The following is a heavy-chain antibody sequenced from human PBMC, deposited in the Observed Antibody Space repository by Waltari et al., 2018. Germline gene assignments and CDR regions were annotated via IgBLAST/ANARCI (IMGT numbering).Heavy chain of an antibody. J-gene: IGHJ4*02. CDR2: ISSNGGNT. V-gene: IGHV3-64D*08. Sequence: QLVESGGGLVQPGGSLRLSCSASGFRFSKSAMHWVRQAPGKGREYVSTISSNGGNTYYADSVKDRFTIARDNSKNSLYLQMSNVRPEDTALYYCVKGKEVAGNDSWGQGAPVTVSS. CDR1: GFRFSKSA. D-gene: IGHD6-19*01. CDR3: VKGKEVAGNDS.